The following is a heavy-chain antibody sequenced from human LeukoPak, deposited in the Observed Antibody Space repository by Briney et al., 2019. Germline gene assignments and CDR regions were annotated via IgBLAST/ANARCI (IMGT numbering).Heavy chain of an antibody. Sequence: GGSLRLSCRASGFSFSRYWMSWVRQAPGKGLEWVANIKEDGSGKNYVDSMKGRFIISRDNAKNSLYLQISSPRAEDTAVYYCAREVLATASAFDYWGQGTLVTVSS. CDR2: IKEDGSGK. D-gene: IGHD4-11*01. CDR3: AREVLATASAFDY. V-gene: IGHV3-7*03. J-gene: IGHJ4*02. CDR1: GFSFSRYW.